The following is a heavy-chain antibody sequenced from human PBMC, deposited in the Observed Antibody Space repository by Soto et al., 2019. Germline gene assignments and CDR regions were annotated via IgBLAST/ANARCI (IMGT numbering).Heavy chain of an antibody. D-gene: IGHD3-22*01. Sequence: GGSLRLSCAASGFTFSSYAMSWVRQAPGKGLEWVSAISGSGGSTCYADSVKGRFTISRDNSKNTLYLQMNSLRAEDTAVYYCAKDLRYSTYYYDSSGYLSLNWGQGTLVTVSS. J-gene: IGHJ4*02. CDR3: AKDLRYSTYYYDSSGYLSLN. CDR2: ISGSGGST. V-gene: IGHV3-23*01. CDR1: GFTFSSYA.